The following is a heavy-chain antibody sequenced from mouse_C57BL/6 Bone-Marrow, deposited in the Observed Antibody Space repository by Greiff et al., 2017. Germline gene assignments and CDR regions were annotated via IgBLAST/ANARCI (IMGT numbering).Heavy chain of an antibody. V-gene: IGHV14-4*01. CDR3: TPRLYYFDD. CDR1: GFNIKDDS. Sequence: EVQLQQSGAELVRPGASVKLSCTASGFNIKDDSMHWVKQRPEQGLEWIGWIDPANGDTEYASKFQGKATITADTSSNTAYLQLSSLTSEDTAVYYCTPRLYYFDDWGQGTALTVSS. J-gene: IGHJ2*01. CDR2: IDPANGDT.